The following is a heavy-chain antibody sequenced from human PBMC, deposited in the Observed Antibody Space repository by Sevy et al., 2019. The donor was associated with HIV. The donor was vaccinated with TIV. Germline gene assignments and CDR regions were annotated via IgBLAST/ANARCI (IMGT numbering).Heavy chain of an antibody. CDR2: IYYSGIT. J-gene: IGHJ4*02. V-gene: IGHV4-59*01. D-gene: IGHD6-6*01. Sequence: SETLSLTCTVSGDSISGYYWCWIRQPPGMGLEWIGYIYYSGITNYNPSLKSRVTISADTSKNQISLNLSSVTAADTAVYYCANGISARLDYWGQGTLVTVSS. CDR3: ANGISARLDY. CDR1: GDSISGYY.